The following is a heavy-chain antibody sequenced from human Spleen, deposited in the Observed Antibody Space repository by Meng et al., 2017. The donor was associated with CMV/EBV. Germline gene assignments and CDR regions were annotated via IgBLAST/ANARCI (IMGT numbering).Heavy chain of an antibody. CDR3: ASMWELPGPFDY. D-gene: IGHD1-26*01. V-gene: IGHV4-39*06. Sequence: GSLRLSCTVSGASISSSSYFWDWIRQPPGKGLEWIGSISYGGSTYYNSSLRSRLTISVDMSKNQFTLKLTSVTAADTAVYYCASMWELPGPFDYWGQGTLVTVSS. J-gene: IGHJ4*02. CDR1: GASISSSSYF. CDR2: ISYGGST.